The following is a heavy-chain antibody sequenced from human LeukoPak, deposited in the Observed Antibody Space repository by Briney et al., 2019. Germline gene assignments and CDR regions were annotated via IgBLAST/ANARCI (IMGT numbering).Heavy chain of an antibody. CDR3: AKDIAASYYYYKYV. J-gene: IGHJ6*03. CDR1: GFTFYDYA. CDR2: ISWNSGSI. V-gene: IGHV3-9*01. Sequence: SLRLSCAASGFTFYDYAMLWLRQAPGKGLEWGIGISWNSGSIGYADSVKGRFTISRDSAKNSLYLQMNSLRAEDTALYYCAKDIAASYYYYKYVWGKGATVTVSS.